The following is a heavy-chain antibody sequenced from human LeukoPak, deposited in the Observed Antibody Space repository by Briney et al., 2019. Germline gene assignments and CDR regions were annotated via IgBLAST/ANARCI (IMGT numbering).Heavy chain of an antibody. CDR3: ARVGSGYRDAFDI. V-gene: IGHV4-31*03. D-gene: IGHD3-22*01. CDR1: GGSISSGGYY. CDR2: IYYSGST. Sequence: SQTLSLTCTVSGGSISSGGYYWSWIRQHPGKGLEWIGYIYYSGSTYYNPSLKSRVTISVDTSKNQFSPKLSSVTAADTAVYYCARVGSGYRDAFDIWGQGTMVTVSS. J-gene: IGHJ3*02.